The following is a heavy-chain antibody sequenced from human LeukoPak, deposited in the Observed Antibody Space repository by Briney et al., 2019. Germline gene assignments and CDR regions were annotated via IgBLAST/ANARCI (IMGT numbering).Heavy chain of an antibody. D-gene: IGHD6-6*01. CDR3: ARHRLKYSSSFLFAY. Sequence: SGTLSLTCTVSGGSISSYYWSWIRQPPGKGLEWVGYICTSGSMNYNPSIKSRGTISVDTSKNQVYLKLSSVTAADTAVYYCARHRLKYSSSFLFAYWGQGTLVTVSS. CDR2: ICTSGSM. V-gene: IGHV4-4*09. CDR1: GGSISSYY. J-gene: IGHJ4*02.